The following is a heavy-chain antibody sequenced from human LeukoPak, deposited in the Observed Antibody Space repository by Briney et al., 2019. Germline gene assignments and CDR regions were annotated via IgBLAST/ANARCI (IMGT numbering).Heavy chain of an antibody. CDR3: ARAEDGYCSSTSCYLRAFDI. CDR1: GFTFDDYT. Sequence: RAGGSLRLSCAASGFTFDDYTMHWVRQAPGKGLEWVSLVTWDGGSTYYADSVKGRFSISRDNSKNSLYLQMNSLRAEDTALYHCARAEDGYCSSTSCYLRAFDIWGQGTMVTVSS. D-gene: IGHD2-2*03. V-gene: IGHV3-43*01. J-gene: IGHJ3*02. CDR2: VTWDGGST.